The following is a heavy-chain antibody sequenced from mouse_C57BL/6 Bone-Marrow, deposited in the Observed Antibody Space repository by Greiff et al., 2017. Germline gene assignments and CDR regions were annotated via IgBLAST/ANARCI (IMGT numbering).Heavy chain of an antibody. J-gene: IGHJ3*01. V-gene: IGHV1-64*01. CDR1: GYTFTSYW. CDR3: ARSRGLRQWFAY. CDR2: IHPNSGST. Sequence: QVQLKQPGAELVKPGASVKLSCKASGYTFTSYWMHWVKQRPGQGLEWIGMIHPNSGSTNYNEKFKSKATLTVDKSSSTAYMQLSSLTSEDSAVYYCARSRGLRQWFAYWGQGTLVTVSA. D-gene: IGHD2-4*01.